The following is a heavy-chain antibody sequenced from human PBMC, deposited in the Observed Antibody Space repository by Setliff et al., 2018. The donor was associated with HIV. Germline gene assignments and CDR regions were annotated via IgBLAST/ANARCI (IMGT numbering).Heavy chain of an antibody. V-gene: IGHV4-4*02. CDR1: GGSISTKDW. CDR3: ARDCSGGTRHSGVGYDTFDF. J-gene: IGHJ3*01. Sequence: SETLSLTCAVSGGSISTKDWWTWVRQPPGKGLGRIGEIYHTGMTNYNPSLKSRAIMSADTSKNQFSLKLSSVSAADTAVYYCARDCSGGTRHSGVGYDTFDFWGQGTMVTVSS. D-gene: IGHD2-15*01. CDR2: IYHTGMT.